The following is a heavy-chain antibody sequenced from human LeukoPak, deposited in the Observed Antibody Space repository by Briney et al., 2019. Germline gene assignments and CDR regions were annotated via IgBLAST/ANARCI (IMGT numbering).Heavy chain of an antibody. D-gene: IGHD1-26*01. CDR1: GGSISSSSYY. CDR2: IYYSGST. J-gene: IGHJ4*02. CDR3: ARELRELLCFDY. Sequence: PSETLSLTCTVSGGSISSSSYYWGWIRQPPGKGLEWIGSIYYSGSTYYNPSLKSRVTISVDTSKDQFSLKLSSVTAAGTAVYYCARELRELLCFDYWGQGTLVTVSS. V-gene: IGHV4-39*07.